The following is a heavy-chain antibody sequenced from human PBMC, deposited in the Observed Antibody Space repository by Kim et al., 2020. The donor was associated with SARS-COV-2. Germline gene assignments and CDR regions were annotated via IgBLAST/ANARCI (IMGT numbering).Heavy chain of an antibody. V-gene: IGHV4-34*01. Sequence: NYNPSLKSRVTISVDTSKNQFSLKLSSVTAADTAVYYCAVKFYYGDYFDYWGQGTLVTVSS. D-gene: IGHD4-17*01. CDR3: AVKFYYGDYFDY. J-gene: IGHJ4*02.